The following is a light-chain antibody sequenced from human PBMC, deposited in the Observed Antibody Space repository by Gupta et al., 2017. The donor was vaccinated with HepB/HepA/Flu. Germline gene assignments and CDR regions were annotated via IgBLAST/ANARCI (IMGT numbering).Light chain of an antibody. CDR3: QGYSSYSFT. J-gene: IGKJ3*01. CDR2: EAS. V-gene: IGKV1-5*03. Sequence: DIQMTQSPSTLSASVGDRVTITCRASESIGSWLAWYQQKPGKAPKVLIYEASSLERGVPSRFSGSGSGTEFTLSISGLQPDDFTTYYCQGYSSYSFTFGPGTKVDIK. CDR1: ESIGSW.